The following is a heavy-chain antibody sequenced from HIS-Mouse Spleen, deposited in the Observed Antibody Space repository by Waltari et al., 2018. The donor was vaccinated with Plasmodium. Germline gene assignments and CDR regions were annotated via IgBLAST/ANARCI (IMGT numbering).Heavy chain of an antibody. CDR3: ARDPQVNDWYFDL. J-gene: IGHJ2*01. Sequence: GESGGGLVKPGGSLRLSCAASGFTFSSYSMNWVRQAPGKGLEWVSSISSSSSYIYYADSVKGRFTISRDNAKNSLYLQMNSLRAEDTAVYYCARDPQVNDWYFDLWGRGTLVTVSS. CDR2: ISSSSSYI. CDR1: GFTFSSYS. V-gene: IGHV3-21*01.